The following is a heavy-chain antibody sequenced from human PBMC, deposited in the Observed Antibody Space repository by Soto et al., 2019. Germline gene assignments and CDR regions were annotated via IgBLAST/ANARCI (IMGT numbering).Heavy chain of an antibody. J-gene: IGHJ4*02. CDR3: AKGGTNDY. CDR1: GFTFSSYV. D-gene: IGHD3-16*01. CDR2: VFSGGDT. Sequence: PGGSLRLSCAASGFTFSSYVMSWVRQAPGKGLEWVSSVFSGGDTYYAESVRGRSTISRDNSKNTLYLQMHSLRVEDTAIYYCAKGGTNDYWGQGTLVTVSS. V-gene: IGHV3-23*01.